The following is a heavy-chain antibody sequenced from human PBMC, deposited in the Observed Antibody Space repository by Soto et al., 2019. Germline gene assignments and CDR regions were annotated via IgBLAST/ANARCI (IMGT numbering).Heavy chain of an antibody. CDR3: ARGRSGSYYDAPDAFDI. D-gene: IGHD1-26*01. CDR2: IIPIFGTA. CDR1: GGTFSSYA. V-gene: IGHV1-69*01. J-gene: IGHJ3*02. Sequence: QVQLVQSGAEVKKPGSSVKVSCKASGGTFSSYAISWVRQAPGPGLELMGGIIPIFGTANYAQKFQGRVTITADESTSTAYMELSSLRSEDTAVYYCARGRSGSYYDAPDAFDIWGQGTMVTVSS.